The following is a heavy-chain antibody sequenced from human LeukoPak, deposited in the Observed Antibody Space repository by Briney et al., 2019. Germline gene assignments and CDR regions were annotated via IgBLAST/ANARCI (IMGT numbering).Heavy chain of an antibody. CDR2: ISGSGGST. V-gene: IGHV3-23*01. D-gene: IGHD4-17*01. CDR1: GFTFSSYA. CDR3: AKDLGYGDYVSLGY. Sequence: GGSLRLSCAASGFTFSSYAMSWVRQAPGKGLEWVSAISGSGGSTYYADSVKGRFTISRDNSKNTLYLQMNSLRAEDTAVYYCAKDLGYGDYVSLGYWGQGTLVTVSS. J-gene: IGHJ4*02.